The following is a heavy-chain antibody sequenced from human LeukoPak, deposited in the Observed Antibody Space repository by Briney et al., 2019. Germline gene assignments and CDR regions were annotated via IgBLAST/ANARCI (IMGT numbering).Heavy chain of an antibody. CDR1: GYTFTSYY. CDR2: INPSGGST. CDR3: ATSDYGDWYVGRYWFDP. D-gene: IGHD4-17*01. J-gene: IGHJ5*02. Sequence: GASVTVSCTASGYTFTSYYMHWVRQAPGQGLEWMGIINPSGGSTSYAQKFQGRVTMTRDTSTSTVYMELSSLRSEDTAVYYCATSDYGDWYVGRYWFDPWGQGTLVTVSS. V-gene: IGHV1-46*01.